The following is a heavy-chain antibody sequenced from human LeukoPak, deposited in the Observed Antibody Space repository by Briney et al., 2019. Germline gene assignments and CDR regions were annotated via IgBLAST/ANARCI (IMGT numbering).Heavy chain of an antibody. V-gene: IGHV3-23*01. J-gene: IGHJ3*02. Sequence: GGSLRLSCAASGFTFNSYAMSWVRQAPGKGLEWVSGISGGGGSTYYADSVKGRFTISRDNSKNTLYLQMNSLRAEDTAVYYCAAGSYCGGDCSYGAFDIWGQGTMVTVSS. CDR3: AAGSYCGGDCSYGAFDI. CDR1: GFTFNSYA. CDR2: ISGGGGST. D-gene: IGHD2-21*02.